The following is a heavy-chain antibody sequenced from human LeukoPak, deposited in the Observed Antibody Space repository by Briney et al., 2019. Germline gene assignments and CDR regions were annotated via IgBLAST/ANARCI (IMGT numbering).Heavy chain of an antibody. CDR2: IYHSGST. Sequence: DPSETLSLTCAVSGGSISSGGYSWSWIRQPPGEGLEWIGYIYHSGSTYYNPSLKSRVTISVDRSKNQFSLKLSSVTAADTAVYYCASNGSGRTLGYWGQGTLVTVSS. CDR1: GGSISSGGYS. V-gene: IGHV4-30-2*01. D-gene: IGHD3-10*01. J-gene: IGHJ4*02. CDR3: ASNGSGRTLGY.